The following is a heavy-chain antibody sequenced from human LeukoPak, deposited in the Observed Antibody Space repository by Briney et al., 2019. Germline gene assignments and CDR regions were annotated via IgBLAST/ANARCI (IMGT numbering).Heavy chain of an antibody. J-gene: IGHJ4*02. CDR2: IYYTGST. CDR1: GGSVSVSSGSYY. V-gene: IGHV4-61*01. D-gene: IGHD3-3*01. Sequence: PSETLSLTCTVSGGSVSVSSGSYYWSWIRQPPGKGLEWIGYIYYTGSTNYNPSLKSRVTISSDTSNNQFSLKLSSVTAADTAVYYCARSHDFWSGYSWGQGTLVTVSS. CDR3: ARSHDFWSGYS.